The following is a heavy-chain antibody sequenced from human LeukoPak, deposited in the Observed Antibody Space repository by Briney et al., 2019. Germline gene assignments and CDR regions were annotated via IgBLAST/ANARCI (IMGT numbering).Heavy chain of an antibody. J-gene: IGHJ1*01. CDR2: IKSDGKT. CDR1: GFSSSSYW. CDR3: ARAPSEIGGYYPEYFRH. D-gene: IGHD3-22*01. Sequence: GGSLRLSCAASGFSSSSYWMHWVRQAPGKGLVWVSRIKSDGKTNYADSVKGRFTISGDNAKNTVSLQMNSLRAEDTGVYYCARAPSEIGGYYPEYFRHWGQGTLVTVSS. V-gene: IGHV3-74*01.